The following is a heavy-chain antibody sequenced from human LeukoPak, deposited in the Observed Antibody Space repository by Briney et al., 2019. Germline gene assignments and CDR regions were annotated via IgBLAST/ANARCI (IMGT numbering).Heavy chain of an antibody. V-gene: IGHV3-73*01. D-gene: IGHD2-2*01. CDR1: GFLYRESK. CDR3: TPRQTEASCMSASCTYSYLYYMDV. CDR2: IRSKVKSYAT. Sequence: GGSLRLSCVASGFLYRESKIHWVRQASGKGLEWVGRIRSKVKSYATAYSASAKGRFTMFRDDSKNTAYLQMSSLQTDDTGVYYYTPRQTEASCMSASCTYSYLYYMDVWGKGTTVTVSS. J-gene: IGHJ6*03.